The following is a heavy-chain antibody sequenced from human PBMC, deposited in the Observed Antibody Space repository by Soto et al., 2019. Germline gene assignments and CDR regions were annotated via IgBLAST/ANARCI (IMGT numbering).Heavy chain of an antibody. D-gene: IGHD4-17*01. Sequence: QVQLVQSGAEVKKPGASVKVSCKASGYTFTGYYMHWVRQAPGQGLEWMGWINPNSGGTNYAQKLQGSVTMTRDTSISTAYRELSRRRSDDTAVYYGARGGYGDYGLDALDIWGQGTMVTVSS. J-gene: IGHJ3*02. CDR3: ARGGYGDYGLDALDI. CDR2: INPNSGGT. CDR1: GYTFTGYY. V-gene: IGHV1-2*02.